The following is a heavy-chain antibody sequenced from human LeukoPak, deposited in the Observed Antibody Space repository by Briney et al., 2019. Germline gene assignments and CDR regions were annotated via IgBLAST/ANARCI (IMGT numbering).Heavy chain of an antibody. CDR1: GGSISSNSYY. CDR2: IYYSGST. Sequence: KPSETLSLTCAVSGGSISSNSYYWGWIRQPPGKGLQWIGSIYYSGSTNYNPSLKSRVTISVDTSKYQFSLKLSSVTAADTAVYYCARIFGGYSYGPYFDYWGQGTLVTVSS. V-gene: IGHV4-39*07. J-gene: IGHJ4*02. CDR3: ARIFGGYSYGPYFDY. D-gene: IGHD5-18*01.